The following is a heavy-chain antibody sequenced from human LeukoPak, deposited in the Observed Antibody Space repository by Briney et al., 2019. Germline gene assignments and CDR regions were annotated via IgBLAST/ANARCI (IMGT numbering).Heavy chain of an antibody. CDR3: ARDGDLGHFDY. J-gene: IGHJ4*02. D-gene: IGHD7-27*01. CDR1: GGSISSYY. V-gene: IGHV4-59*01. Sequence: SETLSLTCAVYGGSISSYYWSWIRQPPGKGLERIGYIYYSGSTNYNPSLKSRVTISVDTSKNQFSLKLSSVTAADTAVYYCARDGDLGHFDYWGQGTLVTVSS. CDR2: IYYSGST.